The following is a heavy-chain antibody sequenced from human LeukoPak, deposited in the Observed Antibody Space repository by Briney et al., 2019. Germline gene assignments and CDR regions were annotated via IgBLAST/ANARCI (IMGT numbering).Heavy chain of an antibody. V-gene: IGHV4-59*01. CDR1: GGSINFYN. CDR2: IYYSGST. D-gene: IGHD6-6*01. J-gene: IGHJ2*01. Sequence: PSETLSLTCTVSGGSINFYNWSWIRQPPGKGLEWIGYIYYSGSTNYNPSLKSRVAISVDASKNQFSLKLSSVTAADTAVYYCARARRYSSSSSWYFDLWGRGTLVTVSS. CDR3: ARARRYSSSSSWYFDL.